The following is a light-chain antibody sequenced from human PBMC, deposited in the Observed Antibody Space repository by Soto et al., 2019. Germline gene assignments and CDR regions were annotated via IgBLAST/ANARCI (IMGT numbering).Light chain of an antibody. V-gene: IGKV1-5*01. CDR3: QQYNSYWT. CDR2: DAS. Sequence: DIQMTQSHSTLSASVGDRVTITCRASQSISSWLAWYQQKPGKAPKLLIYDASSLESGVPSRFSGSGSGTEFTLTSSSLQPDDFATYYCQQYNSYWTFGQGTKVDI. J-gene: IGKJ1*01. CDR1: QSISSW.